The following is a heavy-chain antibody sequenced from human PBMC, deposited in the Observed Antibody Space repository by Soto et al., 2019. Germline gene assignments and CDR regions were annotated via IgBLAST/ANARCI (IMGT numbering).Heavy chain of an antibody. CDR3: ARDQGELDY. Sequence: SQTLSLTCAISGDSVSSSSAGWNWIRQSPSRGLEWLGRTYYRAKWYNDYALSVKSRIAINPDTSKNQFSLQLSSVTPEDTAVYYCARDQGELDYWGLGSLVTVSS. D-gene: IGHD1-1*01. CDR2: TYYRAKWYN. CDR1: GDSVSSSSAG. J-gene: IGHJ4*02. V-gene: IGHV6-1*01.